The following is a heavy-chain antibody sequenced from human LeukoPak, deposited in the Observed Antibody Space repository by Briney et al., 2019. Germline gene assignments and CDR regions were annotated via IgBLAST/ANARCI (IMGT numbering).Heavy chain of an antibody. V-gene: IGHV4-34*01. CDR1: GRSFSGYY. D-gene: IGHD5/OR15-5a*01. CDR3: AREGVSVTNFDY. J-gene: IGHJ4*02. Sequence: SETLSLTCAVYGRSFSGYYWSWIRQPPGKGLEWIGEINHSGSTNYNPSLKSRVTMSVDTSKNQFSLNLSSVTAADTAVYYCAREGVSVTNFDYWGQGTLVTVSS. CDR2: INHSGST.